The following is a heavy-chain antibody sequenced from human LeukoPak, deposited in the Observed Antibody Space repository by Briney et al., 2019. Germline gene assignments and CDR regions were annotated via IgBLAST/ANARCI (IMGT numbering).Heavy chain of an antibody. Sequence: SDTLSLTCSVSGRSINTYYGSCIRHPARKGLEWIGRIHSSGSTHYNPSLKSRVTMSLDTPKNQFSLKLTSVTAADTAVYYCARDNDFFDYWGQGTLVTVSS. CDR1: GRSINTYY. V-gene: IGHV4-4*07. CDR3: ARDNDFFDY. CDR2: IHSSGST. J-gene: IGHJ4*02.